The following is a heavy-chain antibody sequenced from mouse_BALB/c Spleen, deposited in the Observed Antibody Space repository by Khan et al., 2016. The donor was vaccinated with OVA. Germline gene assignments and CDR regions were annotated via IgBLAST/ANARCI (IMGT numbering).Heavy chain of an antibody. CDR3: AKGVWSYYYTLDY. Sequence: QVQLKLSGPGLVAPSQNLSITCTVSGFSLSDYGVSWIRQPPGKGLEWLGVIWGGGSTYYNSALKSRLSISKDNSKSQVFLKMSSLQSDDTAMFYCAKGVWSYYYTLDYWGQGTSVTVSS. CDR2: IWGGGST. V-gene: IGHV2-6-5*01. J-gene: IGHJ4*01. CDR1: GFSLSDYG.